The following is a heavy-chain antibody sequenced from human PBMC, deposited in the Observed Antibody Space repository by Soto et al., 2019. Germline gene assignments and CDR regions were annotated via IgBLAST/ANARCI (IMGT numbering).Heavy chain of an antibody. CDR3: ARDDLYSSGWYSYYYGMDV. V-gene: IGHV1-18*04. Sequence: ASVKVSCKASGYTFTSYGISWVRQAPGQGLEWMGWISAYNGNTNYAQKLQGRVTMTTDTSTSTAYMELRSLRSDDTAVYYCARDDLYSSGWYSYYYGMDVWGQGTTVTVSS. D-gene: IGHD6-19*01. CDR1: GYTFTSYG. CDR2: ISAYNGNT. J-gene: IGHJ6*02.